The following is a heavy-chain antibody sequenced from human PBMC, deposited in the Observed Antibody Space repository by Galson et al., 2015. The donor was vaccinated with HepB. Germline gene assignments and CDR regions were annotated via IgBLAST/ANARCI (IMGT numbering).Heavy chain of an antibody. V-gene: IGHV3-23*01. CDR1: GFTFSSYA. D-gene: IGHD3-16*02. J-gene: IGHJ4*02. CDR2: ISGSGGST. CDR3: AKDLGITCGGVIVREDNFDY. Sequence: SLRLSCAASGFTFSSYAMSWVRQAPGKGLEWVSAISGSGGSTYYADSVKGRFTISRDNSKNTLYLQMNSLRAEDTAVYYCAKDLGITCGGVIVREDNFDYWGQGTLVTVSS.